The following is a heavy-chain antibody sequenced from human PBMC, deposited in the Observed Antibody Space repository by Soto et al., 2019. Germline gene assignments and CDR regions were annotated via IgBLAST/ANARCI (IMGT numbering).Heavy chain of an antibody. V-gene: IGHV1-18*01. CDR3: ARDSPPVDY. CDR2: ISAYNGNT. J-gene: IGHJ4*02. CDR1: GYTFTNYG. Sequence: QVQMVQSGAEVKKPGASVKVSCKASGYTFTNYGISWVRQAPGQGLEWMGWISAYNGNTNYAKQLPGRVTMTTDTSTSTASMELMSLRSDDTAVYYCARDSPPVDYWGQGNLVTVSS.